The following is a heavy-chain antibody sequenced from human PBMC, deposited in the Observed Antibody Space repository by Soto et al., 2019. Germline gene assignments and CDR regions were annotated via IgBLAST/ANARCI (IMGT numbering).Heavy chain of an antibody. V-gene: IGHV4-31*03. CDR1: GGSISSGGYY. D-gene: IGHD2-21*02. CDR3: ARYMSHIVVVTASDFDI. J-gene: IGHJ3*02. CDR2: IYYSGST. Sequence: SETLSLTCTVSGGSISSGGYYWSWIRQHPGKGLEWIGYIYYSGSTYYNPSLKSRVTISVDTSKNQFSLKLSSVTAADTAVYYCARYMSHIVVVTASDFDIWGQGTMVTVSS.